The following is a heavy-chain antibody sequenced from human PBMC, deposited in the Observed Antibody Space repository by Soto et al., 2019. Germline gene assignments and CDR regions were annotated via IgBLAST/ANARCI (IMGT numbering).Heavy chain of an antibody. CDR1: GFTVSSNY. CDR2: IYSCGST. V-gene: IGHV3-66*03. D-gene: IGHD3-10*01. Sequence: GGSLRLSCAASGFTVSSNYMSWVRQAPGKGLEWVSVIYSCGSTYYADSVKGRFTISRDNSKNTLYLQMNSLRAEDTAVYYCARGEYGSGSYYTSYYCGMDVWGQGTTVTVSS. J-gene: IGHJ6*02. CDR3: ARGEYGSGSYYTSYYCGMDV.